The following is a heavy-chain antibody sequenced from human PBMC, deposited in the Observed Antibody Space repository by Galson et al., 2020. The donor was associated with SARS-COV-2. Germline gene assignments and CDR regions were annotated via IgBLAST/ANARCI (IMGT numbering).Heavy chain of an antibody. Sequence: SQTLSLTCAISGDSVSSNSAAWNWIRQSPSRGLEWLGRTYYRSKWYNDYAVSVKSRITIKPDTSKNQFSLHLNSVTPKDTAVYYCAGRYGSGTDAFDIWGQGTMVIVSS. D-gene: IGHD3-10*01. V-gene: IGHV6-1*01. J-gene: IGHJ3*02. CDR1: GDSVSSNSAA. CDR3: AGRYGSGTDAFDI. CDR2: TYYRSKWYN.